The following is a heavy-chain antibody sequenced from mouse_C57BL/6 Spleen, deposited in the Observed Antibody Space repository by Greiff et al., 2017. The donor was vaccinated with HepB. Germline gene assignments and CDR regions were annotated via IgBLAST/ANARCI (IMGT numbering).Heavy chain of an antibody. CDR1: GYAFSSSW. CDR2: IYPGDGDT. D-gene: IGHD2-4*01. J-gene: IGHJ4*01. V-gene: IGHV1-82*01. CDR3: ARSGDYGYAMDY. Sequence: QVQLKQSGPELVKPGASVKISCKASGYAFSSSWMNWVKQRPGKGLEWIGRIYPGDGDTNYNGKFKGKATLTADKSSSKAYMQLSSLTSEDSAVYFCARSGDYGYAMDYWGQGTSVTVSS.